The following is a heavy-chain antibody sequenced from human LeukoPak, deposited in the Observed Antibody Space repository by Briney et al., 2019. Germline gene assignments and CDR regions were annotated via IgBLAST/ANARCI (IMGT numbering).Heavy chain of an antibody. D-gene: IGHD3-10*01. V-gene: IGHV4-38-2*02. CDR2: INHSGNT. CDR3: ARERSPFDY. Sequence: SETLSLTCTVSDYSISSGYYWAWIRQSPRKGLEWIASINHSGNTYYNSSLKSRVTISVDTSKNQFSLKLSSVTAADTAVYYCARERSPFDYWGQGTLVTVSS. CDR1: DYSISSGYY. J-gene: IGHJ4*02.